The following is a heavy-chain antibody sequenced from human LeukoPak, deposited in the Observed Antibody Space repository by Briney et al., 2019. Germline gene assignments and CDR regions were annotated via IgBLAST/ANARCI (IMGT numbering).Heavy chain of an antibody. CDR1: GGSFSGYY. Sequence: SETLSLTCAVYGGSFSGYYWSWIRQPLGKGLEWIGEINHSGSTNYNPSLKSRVTISVDTSKNQFSLKLSSVTAADTAVYYCARDSSSWYRYYYYYMDVWGKGTTVTVSS. CDR3: ARDSSSWYRYYYYYMDV. CDR2: INHSGST. D-gene: IGHD6-13*01. V-gene: IGHV4-34*01. J-gene: IGHJ6*03.